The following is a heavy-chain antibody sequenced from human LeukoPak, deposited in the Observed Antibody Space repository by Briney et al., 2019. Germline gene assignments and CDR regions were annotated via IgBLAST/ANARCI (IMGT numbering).Heavy chain of an antibody. J-gene: IGHJ4*02. CDR3: ARDPSGSWQWFDY. D-gene: IGHD1-26*01. CDR2: INPVGGST. Sequence: ASVKVSCKTSGYTFTTYYMHWVRQASGQGLEWMGVINPVGGSTSCAPNFQGRVTMTRDSSTNTVYMELSSLRPDDTALYYCARDPSGSWQWFDYWGQGTLVTVSS. CDR1: GYTFTTYY. V-gene: IGHV1-46*01.